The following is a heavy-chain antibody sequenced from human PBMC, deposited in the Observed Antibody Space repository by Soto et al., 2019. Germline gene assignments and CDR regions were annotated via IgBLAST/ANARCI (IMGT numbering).Heavy chain of an antibody. CDR2: IHRADSET. J-gene: IGHJ4*02. Sequence: GESLKISCKCSGNSFADYWIGWVSQMPGKGLEWMGIIHRADSETRYSPSFQGQVTISVDKSNSTAFLQWSSLKASDSAMYYCARSYSYGYHFDYWGQGTVVTVSS. CDR1: GNSFADYW. D-gene: IGHD5-18*01. V-gene: IGHV5-51*01. CDR3: ARSYSYGYHFDY.